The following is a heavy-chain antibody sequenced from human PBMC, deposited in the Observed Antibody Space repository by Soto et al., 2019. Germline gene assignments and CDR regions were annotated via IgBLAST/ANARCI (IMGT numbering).Heavy chain of an antibody. CDR2: ISGSGDSP. J-gene: IGHJ4*02. D-gene: IGHD6-19*01. V-gene: IGHV3-23*01. CDR3: GKEGASGLYYFDY. Sequence: GGSLRLSCAASGFTFSNYAMSWVRQAPGKGLEWVSIISGSGDSPYYADSVKGRFTISRDNSRNTLYLQMNSLRAGDSAKYYCGKEGASGLYYFDYWGQGTPVTVSS. CDR1: GFTFSNYA.